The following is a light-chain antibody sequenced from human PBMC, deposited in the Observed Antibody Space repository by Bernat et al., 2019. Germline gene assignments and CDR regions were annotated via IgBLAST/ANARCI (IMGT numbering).Light chain of an antibody. CDR3: LSYDSSLSGYV. Sequence: QSVLTQPPSVSGAPGQRVTISCTGSSSNIGAGYDVHWYQQLPGTAPKLLIYGNTDRPSGVPDRFSGSKSGTSGSLAITGLQAEDEADYYCLSYDSSLSGYVFGTGTKVTVL. CDR1: SSNIGAGYD. CDR2: GNT. V-gene: IGLV1-40*01. J-gene: IGLJ1*01.